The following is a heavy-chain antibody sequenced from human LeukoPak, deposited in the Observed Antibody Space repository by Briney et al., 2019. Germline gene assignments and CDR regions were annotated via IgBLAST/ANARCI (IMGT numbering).Heavy chain of an antibody. CDR1: GFTFSSYG. D-gene: IGHD3-22*01. CDR2: IRYDGSNK. J-gene: IGHJ4*02. CDR3: AKELQKYYYDSSRYYLRDFDY. V-gene: IGHV3-30*02. Sequence: PGGSLRLSCAASGFTFSSYGMHWVRQAPGKGLEWVAFIRYDGSNKYYADSVKGRFTISRDNSKNTLYLQMNSLRAEDTAVYYCAKELQKYYYDSSRYYLRDFDYWGQATLVTVSP.